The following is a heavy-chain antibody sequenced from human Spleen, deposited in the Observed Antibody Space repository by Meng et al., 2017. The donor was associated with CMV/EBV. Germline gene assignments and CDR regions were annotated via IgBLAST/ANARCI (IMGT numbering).Heavy chain of an antibody. CDR2: INQDASQK. Sequence: GESLKISCAGSGFHFGTYWMTWVRQAPGRALEWVANINQDASQKNYVDSVEGRFTISRDNAENSMYLQMNSLRAEDTAVYYCGRDMNVWGQGTTVTVSS. CDR1: GFHFGTYW. J-gene: IGHJ6*02. V-gene: IGHV3-7*01. CDR3: GRDMNV.